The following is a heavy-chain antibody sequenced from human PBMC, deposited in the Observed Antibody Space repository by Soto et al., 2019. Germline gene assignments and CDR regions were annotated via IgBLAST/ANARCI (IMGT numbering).Heavy chain of an antibody. J-gene: IGHJ6*02. D-gene: IGHD6-13*01. Sequence: PSETLSLTCPVSGGSISSYYWSWIRPPPGKGLEWIGYIYYSGSTNYNPSLKSRVTISVDTSKNQFSLKLSSVTAADTAVYYCARDSSSWYEDYYYGMDIWGQGTTVTVSS. CDR1: GGSISSYY. CDR2: IYYSGST. CDR3: ARDSSSWYEDYYYGMDI. V-gene: IGHV4-59*12.